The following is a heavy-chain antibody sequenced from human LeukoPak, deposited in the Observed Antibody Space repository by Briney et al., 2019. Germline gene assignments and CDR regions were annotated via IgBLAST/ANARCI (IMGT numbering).Heavy chain of an antibody. Sequence: ASVKVSCKASGYTFTSYAMNWVRQAPGQGLEWMGWINTNTGNPTYAQGFTGRFVFSLDTSVSTAYLQISSLKAEDTAVYYCARGSVAAQAGAFDIWGQGTMVTVSS. CDR3: ARGSVAAQAGAFDI. D-gene: IGHD6-19*01. CDR2: INTNTGNP. J-gene: IGHJ3*02. CDR1: GYTFTSYA. V-gene: IGHV7-4-1*02.